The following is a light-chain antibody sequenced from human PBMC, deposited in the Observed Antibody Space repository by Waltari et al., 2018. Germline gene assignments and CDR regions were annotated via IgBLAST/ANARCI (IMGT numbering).Light chain of an antibody. Sequence: QSALTQPASVSGSPGQSITLSCTGTSRDVGGYNTVPWSQQHPGKVPKLMIYEVTNRPSGVSDRFSGSKSGNTASLTISGLQAEDEADYYCSSYRSSTTLKYVFGTGTKVTVL. V-gene: IGLV2-14*01. J-gene: IGLJ1*01. CDR1: SRDVGGYNT. CDR2: EVT. CDR3: SSYRSSTTLKYV.